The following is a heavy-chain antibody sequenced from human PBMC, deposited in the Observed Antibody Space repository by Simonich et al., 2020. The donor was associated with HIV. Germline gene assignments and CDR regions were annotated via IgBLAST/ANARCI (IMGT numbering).Heavy chain of an antibody. Sequence: QVQLQQRGAGLLKPSETLSLTCAVYGGSFSGYYWSWIRKPPGKGLEWIGEINHSGITNYKSSLNSRATISVDKSKNQFSLKLSSVTAADTAIYYCARRDRELILYFDYWGQGNLVTVSS. CDR2: INHSGIT. J-gene: IGHJ4*02. CDR3: ARRDRELILYFDY. D-gene: IGHD3-3*01. CDR1: GGSFSGYY. V-gene: IGHV4-34*01.